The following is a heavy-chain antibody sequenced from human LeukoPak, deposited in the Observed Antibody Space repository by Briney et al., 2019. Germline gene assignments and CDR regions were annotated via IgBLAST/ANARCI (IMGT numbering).Heavy chain of an antibody. CDR3: ARDNDWGFDY. D-gene: IGHD3-9*01. CDR2: ISPGSSNI. Sequence: GGSLRLSCAASGFTFSSYAMHWVRQAPGKGLEWLSYISPGSSNIYYADSVKGRFTISRDNAANSLHLQMNSLRAEDTAIYYCARDNDWGFDYWGQGALATVSS. V-gene: IGHV3-48*01. CDR1: GFTFSSYA. J-gene: IGHJ4*02.